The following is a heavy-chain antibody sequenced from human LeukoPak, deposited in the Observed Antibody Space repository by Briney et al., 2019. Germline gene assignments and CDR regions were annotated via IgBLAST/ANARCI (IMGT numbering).Heavy chain of an antibody. V-gene: IGHV3-74*01. CDR2: ISSDASSI. J-gene: IGHJ4*02. CDR1: GSTFSSYW. Sequence: GGSLRLSCAASGSTFSSYWMHWVRQAPGKGLMWVSRISSDASSILYADSVKGRFTISRDNAKNTLYLQMNSLRAEDTAVYYCATLGPPIYWGQGTLVTVSS. CDR3: ATLGPPIY.